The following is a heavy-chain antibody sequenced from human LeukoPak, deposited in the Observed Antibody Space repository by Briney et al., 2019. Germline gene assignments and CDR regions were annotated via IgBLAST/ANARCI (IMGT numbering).Heavy chain of an antibody. CDR1: GYTLTELS. CDR2: FDPEDGET. Sequence: ASVKVSCKVSGYTLTELSMHWVRQPPGKGLEWMGGFDPEDGETIYAQKFQGRVTMTEDTSTDTAYMELSSLRSEDTAVYYCATSPVTMVRGVISLHYYFDYWGQGTLVTVSS. J-gene: IGHJ4*02. V-gene: IGHV1-24*01. D-gene: IGHD3-10*01. CDR3: ATSPVTMVRGVISLHYYFDY.